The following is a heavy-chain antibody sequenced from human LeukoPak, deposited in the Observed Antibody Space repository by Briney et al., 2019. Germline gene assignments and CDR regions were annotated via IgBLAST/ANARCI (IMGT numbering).Heavy chain of an antibody. CDR2: IYYSGST. J-gene: IGHJ3*02. V-gene: IGHV4-39*01. CDR3: ARRERITMIVVVTDAFDI. D-gene: IGHD3-22*01. Sequence: SETLSLTCTVSGGSISSSSYYWGWIRQPPGKGLEWIGSIYYSGSTHYNPSLKSRVTISVDTSKNQFSLKLSSVTAADTAVYYCARRERITMIVVVTDAFDIWGQGTMVTVSS. CDR1: GGSISSSSYY.